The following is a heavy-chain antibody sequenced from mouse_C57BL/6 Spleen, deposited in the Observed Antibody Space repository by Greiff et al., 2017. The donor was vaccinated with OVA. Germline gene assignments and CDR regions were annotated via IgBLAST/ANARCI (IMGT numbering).Heavy chain of an antibody. J-gene: IGHJ2*01. Sequence: EVQRVESGGGLVKPGGSLKLSCAASGFTFSDYGMHWVRQAPEKGLEWVAYISSGSSTIYYADTVKGRFTISRDNAKNTLFLQMTSLRSEDTAMYYCAKGTTVVDDWGQGTTLTVSS. D-gene: IGHD1-1*01. CDR2: ISSGSSTI. V-gene: IGHV5-17*01. CDR3: AKGTTVVDD. CDR1: GFTFSDYG.